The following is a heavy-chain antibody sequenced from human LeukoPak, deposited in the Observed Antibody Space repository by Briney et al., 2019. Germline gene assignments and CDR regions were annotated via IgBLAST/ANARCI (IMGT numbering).Heavy chain of an antibody. J-gene: IGHJ6*02. CDR2: INAGNGNT. V-gene: IGHV1-3*01. Sequence: ASVKVPCKASGYTFTSYAMHWVRQAPGQRLEWMGWINAGNGNTKYSQKFQGRVTITRDTSASTAYMELSSLRSEDTAVYYCARDLKDYYGSGYYYGMDVWGQGTTVTVSS. CDR1: GYTFTSYA. CDR3: ARDLKDYYGSGYYYGMDV. D-gene: IGHD3-10*01.